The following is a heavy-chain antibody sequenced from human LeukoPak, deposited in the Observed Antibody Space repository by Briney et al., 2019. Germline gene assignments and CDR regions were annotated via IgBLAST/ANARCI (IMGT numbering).Heavy chain of an antibody. Sequence: GGSLRLSCAASGFTFSSYAMSWVRQAPGKGLEWVSAISGSGGSTYYADSVKGRFTISRDNSKNTLYLQMNSLRAEDTAVYYCAKLGEWELLPYYFDYWGQGTLVTVSS. D-gene: IGHD1-26*01. J-gene: IGHJ4*02. V-gene: IGHV3-23*01. CDR2: ISGSGGST. CDR3: AKLGEWELLPYYFDY. CDR1: GFTFSSYA.